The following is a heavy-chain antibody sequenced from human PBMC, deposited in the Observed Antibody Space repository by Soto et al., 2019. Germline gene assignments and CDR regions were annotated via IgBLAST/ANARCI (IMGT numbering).Heavy chain of an antibody. V-gene: IGHV1-69*13. D-gene: IGHD3-16*01. CDR2: IIPIFGTA. CDR3: ARGFEGGSSNYPYGMDV. J-gene: IGHJ6*02. Sequence: ASVKVSCKASGGTFSSYAISWVRQAPGQGLEWMGGIIPIFGTANYAQKFQGRVTITADESTSTAYMELSSLRSEDTAVYYCARGFEGGSSNYPYGMDVWGQGTTVTVS. CDR1: GGTFSSYA.